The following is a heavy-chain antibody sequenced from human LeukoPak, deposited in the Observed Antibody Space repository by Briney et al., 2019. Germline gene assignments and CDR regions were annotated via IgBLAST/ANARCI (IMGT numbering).Heavy chain of an antibody. CDR3: ARGPHYYDSSGTPPN. V-gene: IGHV3-21*01. CDR1: GFTFSSYS. Sequence: GGSLRLSCAASGFTFSSYSMNWVRRAPGKGLEWVSSISSSSSYIYYADSVKGRFTISRDNAKNSLYLQMNSLRAEDTAVYYCARGPHYYDSSGTPPNWGQGTLVTVSS. J-gene: IGHJ4*02. D-gene: IGHD3-22*01. CDR2: ISSSSSYI.